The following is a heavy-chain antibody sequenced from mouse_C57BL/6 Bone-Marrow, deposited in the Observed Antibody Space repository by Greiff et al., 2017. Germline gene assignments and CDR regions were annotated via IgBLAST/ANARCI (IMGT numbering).Heavy chain of an antibody. CDR3: ARDLGPIYYYGYYYAMDY. D-gene: IGHD1-1*01. J-gene: IGHJ4*01. CDR1: GYTFTSYW. Sequence: QVQLQQPGAELVKPGASVKLPCKASGYTFTSYWMQWVKQRPGQGLEWIGEIDPSDSYTNYNQKFKGKATLTVDTSSSTAYMQLSSLTSEDSALYYCARDLGPIYYYGYYYAMDYWGQGTSVTVSS. CDR2: IDPSDSYT. V-gene: IGHV1-50*01.